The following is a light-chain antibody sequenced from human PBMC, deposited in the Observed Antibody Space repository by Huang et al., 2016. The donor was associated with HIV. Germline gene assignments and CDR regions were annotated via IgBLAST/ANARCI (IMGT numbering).Light chain of an antibody. Sequence: EIIMTQSPATLSVSPGERAPLSCRASQSVSTNSAGYQQKPGQAPRLLILGASNRATGIPARFSGSGSGTEFTLTISSLQSEDFAVYYCQQYDSTPTTFGPGTKVDIK. V-gene: IGKV3-15*01. J-gene: IGKJ3*01. CDR3: QQYDSTPTT. CDR2: GAS. CDR1: QSVSTN.